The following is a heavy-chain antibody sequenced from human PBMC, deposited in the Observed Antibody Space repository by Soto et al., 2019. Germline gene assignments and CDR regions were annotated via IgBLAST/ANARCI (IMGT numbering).Heavy chain of an antibody. CDR2: ISRDGSNK. D-gene: IGHD3-10*01. Sequence: PGGSLRLSCAASGFTFRSYAIHWVRQAPGKGLEWVAVISRDGSNKYYVDSVKGRFTISRYSSKDTVYLQMNSRRDEDSAMFYCARSRSGAVADSFDFWGQGTLVTVSS. J-gene: IGHJ4*02. V-gene: IGHV3-30*04. CDR3: ARSRSGAVADSFDF. CDR1: GFTFRSYA.